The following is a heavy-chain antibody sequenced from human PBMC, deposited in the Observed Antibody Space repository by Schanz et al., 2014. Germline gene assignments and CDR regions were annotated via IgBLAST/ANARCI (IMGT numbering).Heavy chain of an antibody. J-gene: IGHJ6*02. CDR2: ISVYHGHT. V-gene: IGHV1-18*01. Sequence: QVQLVQSGVEVKRPGASVRVSCKASGYTFNNHGISWVRQAPGQGLEWMGWISVYHGHTNYAEKVHDRVTMTTDTSTSTAYMELRSLISDDAAVYYCVRDAAWAFGGCRGMDVWGQGTSVTVSS. CDR3: VRDAAWAFGGCRGMDV. CDR1: GYTFNNHG. D-gene: IGHD3-10*01.